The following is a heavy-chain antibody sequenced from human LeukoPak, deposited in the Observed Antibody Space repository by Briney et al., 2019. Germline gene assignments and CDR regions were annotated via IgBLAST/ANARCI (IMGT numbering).Heavy chain of an antibody. Sequence: PGGSLRLSCAASGFTFSSYAMHWVRQAPGKGLEWVAVISYDGSNKYYADSVKGRFTISRDNSKNTLYLQMNSLRAEDTAIYYCAKDMSTSWQIDYWGQGTLVTVSS. V-gene: IGHV3-30*04. CDR2: ISYDGSNK. CDR3: AKDMSTSWQIDY. D-gene: IGHD6-13*01. CDR1: GFTFSSYA. J-gene: IGHJ4*02.